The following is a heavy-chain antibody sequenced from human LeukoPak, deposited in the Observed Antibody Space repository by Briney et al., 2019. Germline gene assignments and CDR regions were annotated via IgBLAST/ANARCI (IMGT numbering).Heavy chain of an antibody. V-gene: IGHV1-18*01. Sequence: ASVKVSCKASGYTFTSYGISWVRQAPGQGLEWMGWTSAYNGNTNYAQKFQGRVTMTTDTSTSIAYMELRSLRSDDTAVYYCARGFRYIAAVVWPIDYWGQGTLVTVSS. CDR1: GYTFTSYG. CDR2: TSAYNGNT. D-gene: IGHD6-13*01. CDR3: ARGFRYIAAVVWPIDY. J-gene: IGHJ4*02.